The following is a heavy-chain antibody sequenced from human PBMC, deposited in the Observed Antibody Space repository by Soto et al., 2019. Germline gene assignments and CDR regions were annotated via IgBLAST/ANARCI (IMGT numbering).Heavy chain of an antibody. CDR3: ARVGRRAGYSYGYRYYYYGMDV. D-gene: IGHD5-18*01. V-gene: IGHV4-30-2*01. CDR2: IYQSGRT. J-gene: IGHJ6*02. Sequence: SETLSLTCAVSGGSINTFDFSWSWIRQPPGRGLEWIGSIYQSGRTYYIPSLKSRVTMSLEKSKNQFSLKINSVVAADTAVYYCARVGRRAGYSYGYRYYYYGMDVWGQGTTVTVSS. CDR1: GGSINTFDFS.